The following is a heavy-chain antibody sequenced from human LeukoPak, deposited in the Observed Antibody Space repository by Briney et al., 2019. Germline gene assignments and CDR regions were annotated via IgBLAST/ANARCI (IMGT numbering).Heavy chain of an antibody. J-gene: IGHJ4*02. CDR1: GYSFTSYW. CDR3: ATTSRYFDH. V-gene: IGHV5-51*01. Sequence: GESLKISCKGSGYSFTSYWIGWVRQVPGTGLEWMGVVYPGDSETRYSPSFQGQVTISADKSINTAYLQRSSLKASDTAIYYCATTSRYFDHWGQGTLVTVSS. CDR2: VYPGDSET.